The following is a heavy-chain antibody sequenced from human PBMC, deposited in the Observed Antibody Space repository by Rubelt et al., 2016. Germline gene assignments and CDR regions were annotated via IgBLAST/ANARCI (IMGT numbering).Heavy chain of an antibody. CDR3: ANFYDSSVQGAFDI. J-gene: IGHJ3*02. Sequence: QLQLQESGPGLVKPSETLSLTCTVSGGSISSSSYYWGWIRQPPGKGLEWIGSIYYSGSTYYNPSRKSLVTISVDTSKNQFSLKLGSVTAADTAVYYCANFYDSSVQGAFDIWGQGTMGTVSS. CDR1: GGSISSSSYY. CDR2: IYYSGST. V-gene: IGHV4-39*07. D-gene: IGHD3-22*01.